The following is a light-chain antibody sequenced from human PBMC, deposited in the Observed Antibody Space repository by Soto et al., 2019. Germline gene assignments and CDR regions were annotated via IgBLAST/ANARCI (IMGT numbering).Light chain of an antibody. CDR1: QSVSSW. CDR2: KTS. Sequence: DIQMTQSPSTLSASVGDRVTITCRASQSVSSWLAWYQQKPGKAPKLLISKTSNLESGVPSRFSGSGSGTEFSLAISCLQPDDFATYYCQQYKSFFLTFGGGTRVEVK. V-gene: IGKV1-5*03. CDR3: QQYKSFFLT. J-gene: IGKJ4*01.